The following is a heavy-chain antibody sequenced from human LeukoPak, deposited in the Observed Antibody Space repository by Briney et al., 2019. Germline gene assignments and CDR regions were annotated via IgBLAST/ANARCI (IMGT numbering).Heavy chain of an antibody. CDR1: GYPFSSYG. CDR2: NSAYNGNT. Sequence: ASVKVSCKAAGYPFSSYGISWVRQAPGQGLEWVGWNSAYNGNTKYAQKFQGRVTMTTDTSATTAYMELRSLTSDDTAVYYCARSPFSSSWYTTHYYYYYMDVWGKGTTVTVSS. J-gene: IGHJ6*03. V-gene: IGHV1-18*01. CDR3: ARSPFSSSWYTTHYYYYYMDV. D-gene: IGHD6-13*01.